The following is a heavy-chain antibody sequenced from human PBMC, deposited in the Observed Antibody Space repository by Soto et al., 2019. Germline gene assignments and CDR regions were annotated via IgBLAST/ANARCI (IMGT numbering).Heavy chain of an antibody. CDR3: AREMEHGVLRVNLFDY. Sequence: QVQLVESGGGVVQPGRSLRLSCAASGFTFSSYAMHWVRQAPGKGLEWVAVISYDGSNKYYADSVKGRFTISRDNSKNTLYLQMNSLRAEDTAVYYCAREMEHGVLRVNLFDYWGQGTLVTVSS. V-gene: IGHV3-30-3*01. CDR2: ISYDGSNK. CDR1: GFTFSSYA. D-gene: IGHD3-3*01. J-gene: IGHJ4*02.